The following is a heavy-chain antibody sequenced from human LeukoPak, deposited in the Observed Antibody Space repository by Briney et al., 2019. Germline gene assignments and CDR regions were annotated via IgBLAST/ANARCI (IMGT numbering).Heavy chain of an antibody. CDR3: ASALAGIAAAPRRRFDP. D-gene: IGHD6-13*01. CDR2: IYYSGST. Sequence: SETLSLTCTVSGGSISSYYWSWIRQPPGKGLEWIGYIYYSGSTNYNPSLKSRVTISVDTSKNQFSLKLSSVTAADTAIYYCASALAGIAAAPRRRFDPWGQGTLVTVSS. V-gene: IGHV4-59*12. CDR1: GGSISSYY. J-gene: IGHJ5*02.